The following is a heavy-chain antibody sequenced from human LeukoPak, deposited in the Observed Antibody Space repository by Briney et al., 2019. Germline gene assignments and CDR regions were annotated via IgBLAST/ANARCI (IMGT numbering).Heavy chain of an antibody. V-gene: IGHV3-48*03. J-gene: IGHJ4*02. Sequence: PGGSLRLSRAASGFTFSSYEMNWVRQAPGKGLEWVSYISSSGSTIYYADSVKGRFTISRDNAKNSLYLQMNSLRAEDTAVYYRARDHYDILTGYSHFDYWGQGTLVTVSS. CDR3: ARDHYDILTGYSHFDY. CDR1: GFTFSSYE. D-gene: IGHD3-9*01. CDR2: ISSSGSTI.